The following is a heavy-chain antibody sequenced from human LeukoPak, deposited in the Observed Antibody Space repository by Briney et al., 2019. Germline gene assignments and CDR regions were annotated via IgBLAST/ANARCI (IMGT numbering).Heavy chain of an antibody. Sequence: GASVKVSCKASGYTFTGYYMHWVRQAPGQGLEWMGWINPNSGGTNYAQKFQGRVTMTRDTSISTAYMELSRLRSDDTAVYYCARGRRRGVIREGSNWFDPWGQGTLVTVSS. D-gene: IGHD3-10*01. CDR1: GYTFTGYY. CDR3: ARGRRRGVIREGSNWFDP. J-gene: IGHJ5*02. V-gene: IGHV1-2*02. CDR2: INPNSGGT.